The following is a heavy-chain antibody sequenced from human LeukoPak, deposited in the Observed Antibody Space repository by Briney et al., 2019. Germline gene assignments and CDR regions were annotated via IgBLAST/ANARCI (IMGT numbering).Heavy chain of an antibody. V-gene: IGHV1-46*01. D-gene: IGHD3-3*01. J-gene: IGHJ5*02. CDR1: GYTFTSYY. Sequence: ASVKVSCKASGYTFTSYYMHWVRQAPGQGLEWMGLINPTGGSTGYAQKFQGRVTITADESTSTAYMELSSLRSEDTAVYYCATNLRITEDWFDPWGQGTLVTVSS. CDR3: ATNLRITEDWFDP. CDR2: INPTGGST.